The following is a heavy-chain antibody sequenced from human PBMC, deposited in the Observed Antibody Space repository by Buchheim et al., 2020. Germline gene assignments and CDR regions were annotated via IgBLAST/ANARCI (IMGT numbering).Heavy chain of an antibody. CDR2: IYGGVTT. CDR3: ARDTDSRERADW. J-gene: IGHJ4*02. V-gene: IGHV3-66*01. Sequence: VESGGDVVQPGGSLRLSCEASGFIVSRNYMNWVRQAPGKGLEWVSSIYGGVTTYYADSVKGRFTISRDESRNTVYLQMRSLRVEDTAVYYCARDTDSRERADWWGPGTL. D-gene: IGHD1-26*01. CDR1: GFIVSRNY.